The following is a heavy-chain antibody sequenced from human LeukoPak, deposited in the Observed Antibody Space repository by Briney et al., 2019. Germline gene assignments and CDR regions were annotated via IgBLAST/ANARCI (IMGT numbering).Heavy chain of an antibody. Sequence: PGGSLRLSCAASGFTFSSYEMNWVRQAPGKGLEWVSYISSSGSTIYYADSVKGRFTISSDNAKNSLYLQMNSLRADDTAVYYCARDASVAGSDYWGQGTLVTVSS. CDR1: GFTFSSYE. CDR3: ARDASVAGSDY. CDR2: ISSSGSTI. V-gene: IGHV3-48*03. J-gene: IGHJ4*02. D-gene: IGHD6-19*01.